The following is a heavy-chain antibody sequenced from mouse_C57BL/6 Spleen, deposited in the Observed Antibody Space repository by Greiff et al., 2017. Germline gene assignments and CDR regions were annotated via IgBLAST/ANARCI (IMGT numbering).Heavy chain of an antibody. Sequence: EVKVVESGPELVKPGASVKISCKASGYSFTGYYMNWVKQSPEKSLEWIGEINPSTGGTTYNQKFKAKATLTVDKSSSTAYMQLKSLTSEDSAVYYCARRGLYDGYYVGAMDYWGQGTSVTVSS. V-gene: IGHV1-42*01. CDR2: INPSTGGT. CDR1: GYSFTGYY. D-gene: IGHD2-3*01. CDR3: ARRGLYDGYYVGAMDY. J-gene: IGHJ4*01.